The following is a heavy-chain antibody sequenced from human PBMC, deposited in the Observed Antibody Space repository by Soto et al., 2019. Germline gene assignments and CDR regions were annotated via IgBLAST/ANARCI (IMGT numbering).Heavy chain of an antibody. CDR2: ISSSSSTI. J-gene: IGHJ6*02. CDR1: GCTFSSYS. V-gene: IGHV3-48*02. Sequence: GRLRRAGSASGCTFSSYSMNWVRQAPGKGLEWVSYISSSSSTIYYADSVKGRFTISRDNAKNSLYLQMNSLRDEDTAVYYCAREAVAFLGGMDVWGQGTKVTVYS. CDR3: AREAVAFLGGMDV. D-gene: IGHD6-19*01.